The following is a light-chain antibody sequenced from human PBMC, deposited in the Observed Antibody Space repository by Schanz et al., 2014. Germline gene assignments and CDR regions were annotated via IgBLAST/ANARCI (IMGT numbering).Light chain of an antibody. J-gene: IGLJ3*02. CDR2: DVT. Sequence: QSALTQPPSASGSPGQSVTISCTGTSSDVGGYNFVSWYKQHPGKAPKLMIYDVTYRPSGVSNRFSGSKSGNTASLTISGLQAEDEAHYYCCSYAGSLWVFGGGTKLTVL. CDR3: CSYAGSLWV. V-gene: IGLV2-14*03. CDR1: SSDVGGYNF.